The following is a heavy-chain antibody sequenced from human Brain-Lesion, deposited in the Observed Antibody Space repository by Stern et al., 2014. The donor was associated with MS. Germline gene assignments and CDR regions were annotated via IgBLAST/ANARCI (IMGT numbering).Heavy chain of an antibody. CDR1: GGSISSGGYY. CDR3: ARGRVVPGFQYYATDV. D-gene: IGHD2-2*01. V-gene: IGHV4-61*02. CDR2: IFNSGRT. Sequence: MQLVESGPGLVKPSQTLSLSCTVSGGSISSGGYYWSWIRQPAGKGLEWIGRIFNSGRTSHNPSLKSRVTISIDPSKNQFSLRLNSMTAADTAVYYCARGRVVPGFQYYATDVWGQGTTVIVSS. J-gene: IGHJ6*02.